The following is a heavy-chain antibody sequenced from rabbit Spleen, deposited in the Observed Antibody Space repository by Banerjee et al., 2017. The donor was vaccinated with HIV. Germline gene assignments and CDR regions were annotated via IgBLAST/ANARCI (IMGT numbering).Heavy chain of an antibody. J-gene: IGHJ6*01. CDR2: IYAGSSGVT. V-gene: IGHV1S45*01. D-gene: IGHD4-1*01. CDR1: GFSFTDKDV. CDR3: ARVTGSVWGVGFGL. Sequence: QEQLVESGGGLVQPEGSLTLTCKASGFSFTDKDVMCWVRQAPGKGLEWIGCIYAGSSGVTYYASWVNGRFTIARTSSTTVTLQMTSLTAADTATYFCARVTGSVWGVGFGLWGQGTLVTVS.